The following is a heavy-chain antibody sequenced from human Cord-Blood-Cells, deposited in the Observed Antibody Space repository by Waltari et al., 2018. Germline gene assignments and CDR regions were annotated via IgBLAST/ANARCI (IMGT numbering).Heavy chain of an antibody. V-gene: IGHV4-34*01. CDR1: GGSFSGYY. J-gene: IGHJ4*02. CDR3: ARGATTVTTFDY. D-gene: IGHD4-17*01. Sequence: QVQLQQWGAGLLKPSETLSLTCAVYGGSFSGYYWSWIRQPPGKGLEWIGEINHSGSTNYNPSLKSRVTISVDTPKNQFSLKLSSVTAADTAVYYCARGATTVTTFDYWGQGTLVTVSS. CDR2: INHSGST.